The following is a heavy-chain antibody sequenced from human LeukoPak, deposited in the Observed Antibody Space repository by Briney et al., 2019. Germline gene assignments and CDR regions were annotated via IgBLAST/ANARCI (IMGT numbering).Heavy chain of an antibody. CDR1: GGTFISYA. V-gene: IGHV1-69*17. J-gene: IGHJ6*02. D-gene: IGHD6-13*01. CDR2: IIPIFGIA. CDR3: ARLPVAAAGTDYYGMDV. Sequence: SVKVSFKASGGTFISYAISWVRQAPGQGREWMGRIIPIFGIANYAQKFQGRVTITADKSTSTAYMELSSLRSEDTAVYYCARLPVAAAGTDYYGMDVWGQGTTVTVSS.